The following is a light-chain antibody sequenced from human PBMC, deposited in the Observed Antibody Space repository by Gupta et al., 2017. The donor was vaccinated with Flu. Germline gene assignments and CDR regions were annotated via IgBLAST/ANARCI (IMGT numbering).Light chain of an antibody. CDR1: QSISSL. J-gene: IGKJ2*01. CDR2: AAS. V-gene: IGKV1-39*01. CDR3: QQRYSTPYI. Sequence: DIQMTQSPSSLSASVGDRVTITCRASQSISSLLNWYQQKPGKAPKLLIYAASSLQSGVPSTFSGSGSGTDFTLTISRLQPEDFATYYCQQRYSTPYIFGQGTKLEIK.